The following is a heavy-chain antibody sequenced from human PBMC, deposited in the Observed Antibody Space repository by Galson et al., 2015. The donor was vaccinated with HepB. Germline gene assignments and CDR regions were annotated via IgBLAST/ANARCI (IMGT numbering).Heavy chain of an antibody. Sequence: QSGAEVKKPGESLRISCKGSGYSFTSYWINWVRQMPGKGLEWMGTIAPTDSYTKYSPSFQGHVTISVDNSISTAYLQWSSLKASDTAMYYCARHREQWLIQDWYFDLWGRGTLVTVSS. J-gene: IGHJ2*01. D-gene: IGHD6-19*01. CDR2: IAPTDSYT. V-gene: IGHV5-10-1*01. CDR3: ARHREQWLIQDWYFDL. CDR1: GYSFTSYW.